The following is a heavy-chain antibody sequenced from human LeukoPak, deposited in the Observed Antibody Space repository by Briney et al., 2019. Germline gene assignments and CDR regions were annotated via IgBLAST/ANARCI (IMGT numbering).Heavy chain of an antibody. J-gene: IGHJ4*02. Sequence: GGSLRLSCAASGFTFSSYGMHWVRQAPGKGLEWVAFIRYDGSNKYYADSVKGRFTISRDNSKNTLYLQMNSPRAEDTAVYYCAKDHDYYFDYWGQGTLVTVSS. D-gene: IGHD2-21*02. V-gene: IGHV3-30*02. CDR1: GFTFSSYG. CDR3: AKDHDYYFDY. CDR2: IRYDGSNK.